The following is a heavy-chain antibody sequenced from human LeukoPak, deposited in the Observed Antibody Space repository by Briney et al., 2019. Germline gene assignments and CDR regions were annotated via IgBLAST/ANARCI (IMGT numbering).Heavy chain of an antibody. CDR3: ARDPSGYPYYFDY. V-gene: IGHV3-30*01. CDR1: GFTSYSYA. D-gene: IGHD3-3*01. Sequence: GRSLRLSCAASGFTSYSYAMHWVRQAPGKGLEWVAVILYDGNNKYYADSVKGRFTISRDNSKNTVYLQMNSLRAEDTAVYYCARDPSGYPYYFDYWGQGSLVTVSS. CDR2: ILYDGNNK. J-gene: IGHJ4*02.